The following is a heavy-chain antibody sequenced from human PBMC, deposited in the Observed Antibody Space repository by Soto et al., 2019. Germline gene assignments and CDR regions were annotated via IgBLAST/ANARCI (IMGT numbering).Heavy chain of an antibody. V-gene: IGHV4-59*08. D-gene: IGHD6-13*01. CDR3: AGGSTGYSSSWYRY. CDR2: IYNSGST. CDR1: GGSISSYY. Sequence: QGQLQESGPGLVKPSETLSLTCTVSGGSISSYYWSWIRQPPGKGLEWIGYIYNSGSTNYIPSLKSRVTISVDTSKNQFSMKLSSVTAADTAVYYCAGGSTGYSSSWYRYWGQGTLVTVSS. J-gene: IGHJ4*02.